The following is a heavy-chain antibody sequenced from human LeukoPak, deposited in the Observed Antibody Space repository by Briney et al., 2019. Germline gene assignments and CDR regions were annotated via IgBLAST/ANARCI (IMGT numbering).Heavy chain of an antibody. V-gene: IGHV1-69*13. CDR1: GGTFSSYA. Sequence: ASVKVSCKASGGTFSSYAISWVRQAPGQGPEWMGGIIPIFGTANYAQKFQGRVTITADESTSTAYMELSSLRSEDTAVYYCARPRGYCSSTSCPLDPWGQGTLVTVSS. CDR2: IIPIFGTA. J-gene: IGHJ5*02. CDR3: ARPRGYCSSTSCPLDP. D-gene: IGHD2-2*01.